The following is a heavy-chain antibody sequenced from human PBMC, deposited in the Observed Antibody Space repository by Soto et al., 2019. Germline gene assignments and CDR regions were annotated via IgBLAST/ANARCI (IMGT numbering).Heavy chain of an antibody. V-gene: IGHV1-2*02. Sequence: ASVKVSCKTSGYTFTGYYMHWVRQAPGQGLEWMGWINPNSGGTNYAQKFQGRVTMTRDTSISTAYMELSRLRSDDTAVYYCARAGEYTPRMDVWGQGTTVTVSS. CDR2: INPNSGGT. D-gene: IGHD3-10*01. CDR1: GYTFTGYY. CDR3: ARAGEYTPRMDV. J-gene: IGHJ6*02.